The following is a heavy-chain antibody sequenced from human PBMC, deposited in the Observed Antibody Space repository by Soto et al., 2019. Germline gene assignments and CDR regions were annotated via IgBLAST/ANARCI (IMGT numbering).Heavy chain of an antibody. V-gene: IGHV4-34*01. CDR1: GGSFSGYY. J-gene: IGHJ3*02. CDR2: INHSGST. Sequence: SETLSLTCAVYGGSFSGYYWSWIRQPPGKGLEWIGEINHSGSTNYNPSLKSRVTISVDTSKNQFSLKLSSVTAADTAVYYCARGVMITFGGVILDPFDIWGQGTMVTVSS. CDR3: ARGVMITFGGVILDPFDI. D-gene: IGHD3-16*02.